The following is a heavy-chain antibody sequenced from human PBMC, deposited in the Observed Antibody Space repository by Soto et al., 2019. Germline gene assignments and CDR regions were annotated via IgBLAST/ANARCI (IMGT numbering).Heavy chain of an antibody. D-gene: IGHD3-10*01. CDR3: ARYGSGGVYYYYYYYMDV. J-gene: IGHJ6*03. CDR1: GGSISSYY. V-gene: IGHV4-59*08. CDR2: IYYSGST. Sequence: PSETLSLTCTVSGGSISSYYWSWIRQPPGKGLEWIGYIYYSGSTNYNPSLKSRVTISVDTSKNQFSLKLSSVTAADTAVYYCARYGSGGVYYYYYYYMDVWGKGTTVTV.